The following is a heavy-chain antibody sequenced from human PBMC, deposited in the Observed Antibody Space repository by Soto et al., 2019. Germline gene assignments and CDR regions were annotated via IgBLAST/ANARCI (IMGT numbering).Heavy chain of an antibody. J-gene: IGHJ5*02. CDR1: GFAFSDYY. CDR3: AGMGYYDSSGYYP. CDR2: ISSSSSYT. D-gene: IGHD3-22*01. V-gene: IGHV3-11*06. Sequence: GGSLRLSCAASGFAFSDYYMSWIRQAPGKGLEWVSYISSSSSYTNYADSVKGRFTISRDNAKDSLYLQMNSLRAEDTAVYYCAGMGYYDSSGYYPWGQGTLVTVPQ.